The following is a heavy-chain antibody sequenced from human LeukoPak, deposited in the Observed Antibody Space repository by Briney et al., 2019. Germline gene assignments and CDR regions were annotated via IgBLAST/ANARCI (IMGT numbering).Heavy chain of an antibody. D-gene: IGHD1-1*01. J-gene: IGHJ3*02. CDR2: IYPGDSDT. CDR1: GYSLTSYW. CDR3: ARHNTTGTTTDAFDI. Sequence: GESLKISWKGPGYSLTSYWICWVRQIPGKGLEWIGIIYPGDSDTRYSPSFQGQVTISADKSISTAYLQWSSLKASDTAMYYCARHNTTGTTTDAFDIWGQGTMVTVSS. V-gene: IGHV5-51*01.